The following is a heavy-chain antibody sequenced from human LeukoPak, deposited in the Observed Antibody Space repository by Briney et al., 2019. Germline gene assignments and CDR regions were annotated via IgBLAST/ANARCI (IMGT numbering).Heavy chain of an antibody. CDR3: ARDLPGYYDSSGYYYEACAFEI. CDR1: GFTFSSYG. J-gene: IGHJ3*02. Sequence: GGSLRLSCAASGFTFSSYGMHWVRQAPGKGLEWVSYISSSSSTIYYADSVKGRFTISRDNAKNSLYLQMNSLRAEDTAVYYFARDLPGYYDSSGYYYEACAFEIWGQGTMVTVSS. CDR2: ISSSSSTI. D-gene: IGHD3-22*01. V-gene: IGHV3-48*04.